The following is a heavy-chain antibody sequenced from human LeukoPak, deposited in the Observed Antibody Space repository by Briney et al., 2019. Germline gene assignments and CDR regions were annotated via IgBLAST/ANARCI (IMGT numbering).Heavy chain of an antibody. CDR3: ARDAEMWIQLWYIDY. CDR2: IKQDGSEK. Sequence: GGSLRLSCAASGFTFSSYWMSWVRQAPGKGLEWVANIKQDGSEKYYVDSVKGRFTISRDNAKNSLYLQMNSLRAEDTAVYYCARDAEMWIQLWYIDYWGQGTLVTVSS. J-gene: IGHJ4*02. V-gene: IGHV3-7*03. CDR1: GFTFSSYW. D-gene: IGHD5-18*01.